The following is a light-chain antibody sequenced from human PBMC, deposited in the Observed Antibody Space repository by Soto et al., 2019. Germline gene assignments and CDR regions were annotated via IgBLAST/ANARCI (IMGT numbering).Light chain of an antibody. CDR3: QQYNNWPPLT. V-gene: IGKV3-15*01. CDR1: QSVSGN. J-gene: IGKJ4*01. CDR2: GAS. Sequence: EIVMTQSPATLSVSPGESATLSCRASQSVSGNLAWYQQKPGQAPRLLIYGASTRATGIPARFSGSGSGTEFTLTISSRQSEDVAVYYCQQYNNWPPLTFGGGTKVEI.